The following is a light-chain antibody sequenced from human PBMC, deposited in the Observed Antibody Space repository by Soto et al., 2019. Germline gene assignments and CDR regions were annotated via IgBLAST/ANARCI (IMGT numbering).Light chain of an antibody. Sequence: DIQMTQSPSSLSASVGDRVTITCRASQSISSYLNWYQQKPGKAPKLLIYAASSLQSGVPSRFSGSGSGTEFNLTIRSLQSEDFAVYYCQQYNNGITFGQGTRLEIK. J-gene: IGKJ5*01. V-gene: IGKV1-39*01. CDR3: QQYNNGIT. CDR1: QSISSY. CDR2: AAS.